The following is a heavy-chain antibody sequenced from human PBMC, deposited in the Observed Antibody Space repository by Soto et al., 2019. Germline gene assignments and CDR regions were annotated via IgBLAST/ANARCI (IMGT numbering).Heavy chain of an antibody. CDR3: ARLEGLATISYYFDF. Sequence: LSLTCTVSGDSITNYCWSWIRQPPGKGLDWIGQICYSGSATYNPSLKSRVTISVGTSKNQFSLKLNSVTAADTAVYFCARLEGLATISYYFDFWGPGALVTVSS. D-gene: IGHD5-12*01. CDR2: ICYSGSA. J-gene: IGHJ4*02. V-gene: IGHV4-59*08. CDR1: GDSITNYC.